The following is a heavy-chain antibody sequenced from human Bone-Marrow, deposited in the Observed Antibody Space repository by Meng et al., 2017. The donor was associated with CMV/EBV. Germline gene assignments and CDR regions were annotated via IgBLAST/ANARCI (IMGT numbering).Heavy chain of an antibody. D-gene: IGHD3-16*01. CDR1: GGTFSSYA. Sequence: QRLESGGEGKKPGFSVKDSFKAFGGTFSSYAISWVRQAPGQGLEWMGGIIPIFGTANYAQKFQGRVTITADESTSTAYMELSSLRSEDTAVYYCAWGGRWYRFDYWGQGTLVTVSS. CDR3: AWGGRWYRFDY. V-gene: IGHV1-69*12. CDR2: IIPIFGTA. J-gene: IGHJ4*02.